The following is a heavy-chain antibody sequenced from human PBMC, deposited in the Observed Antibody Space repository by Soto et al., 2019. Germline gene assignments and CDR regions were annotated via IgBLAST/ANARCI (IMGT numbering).Heavy chain of an antibody. CDR1: GYSISSSNW. Sequence: QVQLQESGPGLVKPSDTLSLTCAVSGYSISSSNWWGWIRQPPGKGLEWIGYIYYSGTTYYNPSLKSXDTTSXXTSQNQFSLKLTSVTAVDTAVYYCARREIQGPIDYWGQGTLVTVSS. V-gene: IGHV4-28*01. CDR3: ARREIQGPIDY. CDR2: IYYSGTT. J-gene: IGHJ4*02. D-gene: IGHD1-26*01.